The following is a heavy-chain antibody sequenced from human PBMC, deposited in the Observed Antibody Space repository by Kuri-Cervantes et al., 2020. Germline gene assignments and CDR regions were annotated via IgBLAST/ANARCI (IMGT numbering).Heavy chain of an antibody. Sequence: ASVKVSCKASGYTFTSYGISWVRQAPGQGLEWMGWISAYNGNTNYAQKLQGRVTMTTDTSTSTVYMELSSLRSEDTAVYYCARDQGYDILTGYWEDYWGQGTLVTVSS. V-gene: IGHV1-18*01. CDR1: GYTFTSYG. D-gene: IGHD3-9*01. CDR3: ARDQGYDILTGYWEDY. CDR2: ISAYNGNT. J-gene: IGHJ4*02.